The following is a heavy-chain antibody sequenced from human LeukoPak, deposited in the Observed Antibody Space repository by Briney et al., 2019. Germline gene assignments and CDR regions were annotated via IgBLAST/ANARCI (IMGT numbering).Heavy chain of an antibody. CDR3: ARHFSDSSGYYYYFDY. V-gene: IGHV4-39*01. CDR1: GGSISSTSYY. Sequence: PSETLSLTCTVSGGSISSTSYYWGWIRQPPGKGLEWIGSIYNTGSTYHNPSLKSRVTTSVDTSKNQFSLKLGSVTAADTAVYYCARHFSDSSGYYYYFDYWGQGTLVTVSS. D-gene: IGHD3-22*01. J-gene: IGHJ4*02. CDR2: IYNTGST.